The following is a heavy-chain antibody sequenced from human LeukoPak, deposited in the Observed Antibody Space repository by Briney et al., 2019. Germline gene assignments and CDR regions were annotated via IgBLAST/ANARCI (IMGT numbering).Heavy chain of an antibody. Sequence: SETLSLTCTVSGGSISSYYWSWIRQPPGKGLEWIGYIYYSGSTNYNPSLKSRVTISVDTSKNQFSLKLSSVTAADTAVYYCARLAPYDILTGYYPPDYWGQGTLVTVSS. D-gene: IGHD3-9*01. CDR3: ARLAPYDILTGYYPPDY. CDR1: GGSISSYY. J-gene: IGHJ4*02. V-gene: IGHV4-59*12. CDR2: IYYSGST.